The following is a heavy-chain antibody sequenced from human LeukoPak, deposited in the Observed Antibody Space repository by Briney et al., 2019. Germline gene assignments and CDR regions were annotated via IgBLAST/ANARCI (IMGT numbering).Heavy chain of an antibody. CDR1: GGSISSYY. Sequence: SETLSLTCTVSGGSISSYYWSWIRQPPGKGLEWIGYIFYSGSTNYNPSLKTRVTISVDTSKNQFSLKLSSVTAADTAVYYCARGRSEGPYYYYYYMDVWGKGTTVTVSS. CDR3: ARGRSEGPYYYYYYMDV. J-gene: IGHJ6*03. V-gene: IGHV4-59*01. CDR2: IFYSGST.